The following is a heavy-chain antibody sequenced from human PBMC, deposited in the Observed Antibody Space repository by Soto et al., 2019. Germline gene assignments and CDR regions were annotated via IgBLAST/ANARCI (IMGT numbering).Heavy chain of an antibody. D-gene: IGHD2-8*01. J-gene: IGHJ3*02. CDR3: ARDFDRDIVLMVYAISLGSYAFDI. CDR2: ISAYNGNT. Sequence: SVKVSCKASGYTYTSYGISWVRQAPGQRLEWMGWISAYNGNTNYAQKLQGRVTMTTDTSTSTAYMELRSLRSDDTAVYYCARDFDRDIVLMVYAISLGSYAFDIWGQGTMVTVSS. V-gene: IGHV1-18*01. CDR1: GYTYTSYG.